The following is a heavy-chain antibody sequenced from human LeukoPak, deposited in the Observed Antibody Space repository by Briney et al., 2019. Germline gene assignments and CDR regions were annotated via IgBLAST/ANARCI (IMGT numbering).Heavy chain of an antibody. CDR1: GFTFSSYS. D-gene: IGHD6-13*01. Sequence: GGSLRLSCAASGFTFSSYSMNWVRQAPGKRLEWVSYISSSSSTIYYADSVKGRFTISRDNAKNSLYLQMNSLRAEDTAVYYCARDSRAGTDYWGQGTLVTVSS. CDR2: ISSSSSTI. CDR3: ARDSRAGTDY. V-gene: IGHV3-48*04. J-gene: IGHJ4*02.